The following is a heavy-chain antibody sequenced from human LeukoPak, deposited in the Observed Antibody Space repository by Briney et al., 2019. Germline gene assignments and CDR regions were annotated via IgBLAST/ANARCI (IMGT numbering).Heavy chain of an antibody. V-gene: IGHV3-7*03. D-gene: IGHD3-16*01. CDR3: ARDPPFGGDTFYYYGMDV. CDR1: GFTFSSYW. J-gene: IGHJ6*02. CDR2: IKQDGSEK. Sequence: PGGSLRLSCAASGFTFSSYWMSWVRQAPGKGLEWVANIKQDGSEKYYVDSVKGRFTTSRDNAKNSLYLQMNSLRAEDTAVYYCARDPPFGGDTFYYYGMDVWGQGTTVTVSS.